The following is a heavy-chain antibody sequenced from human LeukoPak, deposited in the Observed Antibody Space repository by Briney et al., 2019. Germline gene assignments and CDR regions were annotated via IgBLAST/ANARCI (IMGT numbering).Heavy chain of an antibody. CDR1: GFTFSNYA. J-gene: IGHJ5*02. V-gene: IGHV3-23*05. CDR3: IVFGDSNH. D-gene: IGHD4-17*01. Sequence: GGSLRLSCAASGFTFSNYAMSWVRQAPGKGLEWVSAIHTSGDTCYADSVKGRFTISRDTSKNTLYLQINSLRVEDTAVYYCIVFGDSNHWGQGTLVTVSS. CDR2: IHTSGDT.